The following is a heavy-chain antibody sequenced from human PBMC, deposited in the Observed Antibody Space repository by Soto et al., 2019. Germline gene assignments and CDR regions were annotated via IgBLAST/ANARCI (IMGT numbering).Heavy chain of an antibody. CDR1: GFTFSSYG. J-gene: IGHJ6*02. Sequence: SLRLSCAASGFTFSSYGMHWVRQAPGKGLEWVAVISSDGSKKYYVDSVKGRFTISRDNSKNTLYLQMNSLRAEDTAVYSCAKAEIGYCSSTSCPATSDVWGPGTTVTVSS. V-gene: IGHV3-30*18. CDR3: AKAEIGYCSSTSCPATSDV. D-gene: IGHD2-2*01. CDR2: ISSDGSKK.